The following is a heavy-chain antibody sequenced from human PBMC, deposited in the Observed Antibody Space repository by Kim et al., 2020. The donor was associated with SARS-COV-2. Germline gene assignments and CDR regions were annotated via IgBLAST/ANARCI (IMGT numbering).Heavy chain of an antibody. CDR3: ARDLRPSSSWYWYLDY. D-gene: IGHD6-13*01. J-gene: IGHJ4*02. CDR1: GFTFSSYA. V-gene: IGHV3-30-3*01. Sequence: GGSLRLSCAASGFTFSSYAMHWVRQAPGKGLEWVAVISYDGSNKYYADSVKGRFTISRDNSKNTLYLQMNSLRAEDTAVYYCARDLRPSSSWYWYLDYWGQGTLVTVSS. CDR2: ISYDGSNK.